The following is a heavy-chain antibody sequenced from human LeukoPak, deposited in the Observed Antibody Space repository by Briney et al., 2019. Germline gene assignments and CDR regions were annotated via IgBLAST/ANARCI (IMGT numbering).Heavy chain of an antibody. CDR2: ISWNSGSI. D-gene: IGHD3-3*01. CDR3: AKDTQYDFWSGYWDY. CDR1: GFTFDDYA. Sequence: GGSLRLSCAASGFTFDDYAMHWVRQAPGKGLEWVSGISWNSGSIGYEDSVKGRFTISRDNAKNSLYLQMNSLRAEDMALYYCAKDTQYDFWSGYWDYWGQGTLVTVSS. V-gene: IGHV3-9*03. J-gene: IGHJ4*02.